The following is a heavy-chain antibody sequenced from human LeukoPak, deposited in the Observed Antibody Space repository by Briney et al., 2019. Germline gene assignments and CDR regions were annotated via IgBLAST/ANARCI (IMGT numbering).Heavy chain of an antibody. Sequence: ASVKVSCKASGGTFSSYAISWVRQAPGQGLEWMGGIIPILGTANYAQKFQGRVTITANKSTSTAYMELSSLRSEDTAVYYCASHGDYSDYMDVWGKGTTVTVSS. CDR1: GGTFSSYA. J-gene: IGHJ6*03. D-gene: IGHD4-17*01. CDR3: ASHGDYSDYMDV. V-gene: IGHV1-69*06. CDR2: IIPILGTA.